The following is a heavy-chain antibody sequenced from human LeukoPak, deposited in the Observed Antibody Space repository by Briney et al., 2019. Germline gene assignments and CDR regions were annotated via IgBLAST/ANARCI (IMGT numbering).Heavy chain of an antibody. Sequence: PGGSLRLSCAVSGFTFSIYSMNWVRQAPGKGLEWVASINHNGNVNYYVDSVKGRFTISRDNAKNSLYLQMSNLRAEDTAVYFCARGGGLDVWGQGATVTVSS. J-gene: IGHJ6*02. CDR2: INHNGNVN. CDR3: ARGGGLDV. CDR1: GFTFSIYS. V-gene: IGHV3-7*03. D-gene: IGHD3-16*01.